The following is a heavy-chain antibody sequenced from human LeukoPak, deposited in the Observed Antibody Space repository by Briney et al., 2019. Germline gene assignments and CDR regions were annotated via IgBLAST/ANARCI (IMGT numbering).Heavy chain of an antibody. CDR3: ARGQVAGAYYYYGMDV. CDR2: INPNSGGT. V-gene: IGHV1-2*02. D-gene: IGHD6-19*01. CDR1: GYTFTGYY. J-gene: IGHJ6*02. Sequence: GASVKVSCKASGYTFTGYYMHWVRQAPGQGLEWMGWINPNSGGTNYAQKFQGRVTMTRDTSISTAYIELSRLRSDDTAVYYCARGQVAGAYYYYGMDVWGQGTTVTVSS.